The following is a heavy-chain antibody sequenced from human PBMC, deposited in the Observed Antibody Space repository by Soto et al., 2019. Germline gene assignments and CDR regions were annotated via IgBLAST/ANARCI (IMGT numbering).Heavy chain of an antibody. CDR2: IYTSGST. J-gene: IGHJ6*02. CDR1: GGSISSYY. CDR3: ARHLPRTYDILTGYYQYYYYYGMDV. D-gene: IGHD3-9*01. Sequence: SETLSLTCTVSGGSISSYYWSWIRQPAGKGLEWIGRIYTSGSTNYNPSLKSRVTMSVDTSKNQFSLKLSSVTAADTAVYYCARHLPRTYDILTGYYQYYYYYGMDVWGQGTTVTVS. V-gene: IGHV4-4*07.